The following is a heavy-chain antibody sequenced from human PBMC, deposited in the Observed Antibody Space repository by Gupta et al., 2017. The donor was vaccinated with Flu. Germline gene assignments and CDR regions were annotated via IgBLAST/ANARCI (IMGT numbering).Heavy chain of an antibody. CDR2: IIPILGIA. J-gene: IGHJ5*02. Sequence: QVQLVQSGAEVKKPGSSVKVSCKASGGTFSSYTISWVRQAPGQGLEWMGRIIPILGIANYAQKFQGRVTITADKSTSTAYMELSSLRSEDTAVYYCARDDIAMAPGGWFDPWGQGTLVTVSS. CDR3: ARDDIAMAPGGWFDP. V-gene: IGHV1-69*08. D-gene: IGHD3-10*01. CDR1: GGTFSSYT.